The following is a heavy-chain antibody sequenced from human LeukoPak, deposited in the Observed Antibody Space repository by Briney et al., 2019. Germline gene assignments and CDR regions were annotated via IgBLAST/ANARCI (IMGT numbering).Heavy chain of an antibody. CDR1: GFTFSSYA. D-gene: IGHD3-10*01. J-gene: IGHJ4*02. CDR2: ISGSGGST. V-gene: IGHV3-23*01. CDR3: APYGSGSSSDY. Sequence: GGSLRLSCAASGFTFSSYAMSWVRQAPGKGPEWVSAISGSGGSTYYADSVKGRFTISRDNSKNTLYLQMNSLRAEDTAVYYCAPYGSGSSSDYWGQGTLVTVSS.